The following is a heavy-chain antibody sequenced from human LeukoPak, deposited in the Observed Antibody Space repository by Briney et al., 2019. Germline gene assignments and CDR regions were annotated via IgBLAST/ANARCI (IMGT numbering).Heavy chain of an antibody. CDR3: ARKWELLHDAFDI. V-gene: IGHV7-4-1*02. CDR2: INTNTGNP. D-gene: IGHD1-26*01. Sequence: ASVTVSFKASGYTFTIYAMNWVRQAPGQGLEWMGRINTNTGNPTYAQGFTGRFVLSLDTSVSTAYLQISSLKAEDTAVYYCARKWELLHDAFDIWGQGTMVTVSS. J-gene: IGHJ3*02. CDR1: GYTFTIYA.